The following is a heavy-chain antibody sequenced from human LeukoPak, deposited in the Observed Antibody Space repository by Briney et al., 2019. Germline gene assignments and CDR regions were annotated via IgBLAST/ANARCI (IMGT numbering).Heavy chain of an antibody. J-gene: IGHJ4*02. CDR3: ASRRSLGEPLDY. D-gene: IGHD3-16*01. CDR2: INRSGST. Sequence: SETLSLTCAVYGGSFSGYYWSWIRQPPGKGLEWIGEINRSGSTNYNPSLKSRVTISVDTSKNQFSLKLSSVTAADTAVYYCASRRSLGEPLDYWGQGTLVTVSS. CDR1: GGSFSGYY. V-gene: IGHV4-34*01.